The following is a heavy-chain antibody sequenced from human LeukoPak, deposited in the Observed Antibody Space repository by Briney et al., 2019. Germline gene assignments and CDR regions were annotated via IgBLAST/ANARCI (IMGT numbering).Heavy chain of an antibody. CDR3: LTARGY. CDR2: INPDGGEK. CDR1: AFTFSSYG. J-gene: IGHJ4*02. Sequence: GGSLRLSCAASAFTFSSYGMNWVRQAPGKGLEWVANINPDGGEKYFVDSVKGRFSISRDNANNFLYLQMSNLKAEDTAVYYCLTARGYWGQGTLVTVPS. V-gene: IGHV3-7*01. D-gene: IGHD2-21*02.